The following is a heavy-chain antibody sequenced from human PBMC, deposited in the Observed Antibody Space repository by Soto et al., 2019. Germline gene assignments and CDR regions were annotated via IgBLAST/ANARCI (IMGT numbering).Heavy chain of an antibody. CDR1: GFTVSDS. CDR3: ARDASGPFDY. J-gene: IGHJ4*02. D-gene: IGHD6-19*01. Sequence: GGSLRLSCSVAGFTVSDSMSWVRQAPGKGLECVSFIHSDGSTHYTDYVRGRFTISRDNSRNTLYLQMDRLRVDDTAVYFCARDASGPFDYWGQGTLVTVSS. CDR2: IHSDGST. V-gene: IGHV3-53*01.